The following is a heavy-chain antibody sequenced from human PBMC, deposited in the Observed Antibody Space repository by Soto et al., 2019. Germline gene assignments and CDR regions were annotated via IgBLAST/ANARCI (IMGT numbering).Heavy chain of an antibody. CDR2: LNPNTDKT. CDR3: ARGIKGLPPSAFDI. J-gene: IGHJ3*02. V-gene: IGHV1-8*01. D-gene: IGHD5-12*01. CDR1: GYTFSNYD. Sequence: ASVQVSFKASGYTFSNYDINWVRQATGQGLEWMGWLNPNTDKTGSAQKFQGRVTMTRNTSISTAYLELSGLRSDDTAVYYCARGIKGLPPSAFDIWGQGTRVTVS.